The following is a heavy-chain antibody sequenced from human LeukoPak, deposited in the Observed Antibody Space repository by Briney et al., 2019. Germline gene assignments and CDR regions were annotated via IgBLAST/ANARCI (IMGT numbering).Heavy chain of an antibody. CDR3: ARSRYTESHFDY. CDR1: GFTFSSYW. Sequence: PGGSLRLSCAASGFTFSSYWVQWVRQAPGKGLVWISRINSDGSSLSYADSVKGRFTISRDNAKNTVYLQMNSLRAEDTAVYYCARSRYTESHFDYWGQGTLVTVSS. V-gene: IGHV3-74*01. CDR2: INSDGSSL. J-gene: IGHJ4*02. D-gene: IGHD3-9*01.